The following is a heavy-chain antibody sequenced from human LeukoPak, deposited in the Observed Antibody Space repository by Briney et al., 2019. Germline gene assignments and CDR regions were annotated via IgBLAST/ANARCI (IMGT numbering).Heavy chain of an antibody. J-gene: IGHJ4*02. CDR2: ISSSGSTI. Sequence: GGSLRLSCAASGFTFSSYEMNWVRQAPGKGLEWVSYISSSGSTIYYADSVKGRFTSSRDNAKNSLYLQMNSLRAEDTAVYYCARDLAVAEGDYWGQGTLVTVSS. CDR1: GFTFSSYE. V-gene: IGHV3-48*03. CDR3: ARDLAVAEGDY. D-gene: IGHD6-19*01.